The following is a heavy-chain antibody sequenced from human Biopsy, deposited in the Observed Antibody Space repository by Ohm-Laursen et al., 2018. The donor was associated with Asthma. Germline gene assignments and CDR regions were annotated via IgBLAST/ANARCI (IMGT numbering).Heavy chain of an antibody. D-gene: IGHD1-1*01. CDR2: ISKDASTQ. CDR3: VRDGTDDAFDI. V-gene: IGHV3-30*01. J-gene: IGHJ3*02. Sequence: SLRLSCSASGFSFSNFAIHWVRQAPGKGLEWVGVISKDASTQDYADSVKGRFTMARDNSKNTLDLQMNSLREEDTAVYYCVRDGTDDAFDIWGRGTVVSVSS. CDR1: GFSFSNFA.